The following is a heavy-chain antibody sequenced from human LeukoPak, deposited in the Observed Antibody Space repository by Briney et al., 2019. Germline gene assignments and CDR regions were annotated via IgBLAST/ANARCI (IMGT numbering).Heavy chain of an antibody. CDR1: GGSISSSSYY. CDR3: ARRCSRLRFGELYNWFDP. V-gene: IGHV4-39*01. J-gene: IGHJ5*02. Sequence: PSETLSLTCTVSGGSISSSSYYWGWIRQPPGKGLEWIGSVYYSGSTYYNPSLKSRVTISVDTSKNQFSLKLSSVTVADTAVYYCARRCSRLRFGELYNWFDPWGQGTLVTVSS. D-gene: IGHD3-10*01. CDR2: VYYSGST.